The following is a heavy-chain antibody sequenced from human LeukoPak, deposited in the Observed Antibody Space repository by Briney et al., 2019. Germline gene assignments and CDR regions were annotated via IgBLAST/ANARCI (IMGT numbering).Heavy chain of an antibody. CDR3: ARGRYYYDSGGYYIPSYFDY. Sequence: SETLSLTCTVSGGSISNYYWSWIRRPPGKGLEWIGYIYHTGNTYYNPSLKSRVTISVDRSKNQFSLKLSSVTAADTAVYYCARGRYYYDSGGYYIPSYFDYWGQGTLVTVSS. D-gene: IGHD3-22*01. V-gene: IGHV4-59*12. CDR1: GGSISNYY. J-gene: IGHJ4*02. CDR2: IYHTGNT.